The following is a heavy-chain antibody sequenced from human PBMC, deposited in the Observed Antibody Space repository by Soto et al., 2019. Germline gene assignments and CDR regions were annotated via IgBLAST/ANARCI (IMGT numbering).Heavy chain of an antibody. CDR3: AKENGYSSSWFEFDY. Sequence: EVQLLESGGGLVQPGGSLRLSCAASGFTFSSYAMSWVRQAPGKGLEWVSAISGSGGFTYYADSVKGRFTISRDNSKNTLDLQMNSLRAEDTAVYYGAKENGYSSSWFEFDYWGQGTLVTVSS. V-gene: IGHV3-23*01. CDR2: ISGSGGFT. J-gene: IGHJ4*02. CDR1: GFTFSSYA. D-gene: IGHD6-13*01.